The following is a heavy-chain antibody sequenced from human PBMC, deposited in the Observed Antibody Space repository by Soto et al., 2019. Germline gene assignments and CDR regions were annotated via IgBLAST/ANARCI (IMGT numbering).Heavy chain of an antibody. Sequence: ADTLSLTCTLSGGSFRARDWWNWVSQSPDEGLEWIAEVHISGHSNYNPSLRSRVSVSIDRSKNQFYLNLNSVTAADTAIYYCARVRQGCSANNCYFDPWGQGTQVTVSS. CDR2: VHISGHS. V-gene: IGHV4-4*02. CDR1: GGSFRARDW. CDR3: ARVRQGCSANNCYFDP. J-gene: IGHJ5*01. D-gene: IGHD1-1*01.